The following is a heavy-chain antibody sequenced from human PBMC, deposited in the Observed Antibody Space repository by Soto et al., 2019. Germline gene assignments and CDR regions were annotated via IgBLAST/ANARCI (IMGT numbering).Heavy chain of an antibody. CDR1: GLTFSDHY. Sequence: QVQLVEYGGGLVKPGGSLRLSCAASGLTFSDHYMTWIRQAPGKGLEWISYISSSAGTIYYADSVKGRFTISRDNAKNSLDLQMTNLRAEDTAVYYGARAPYFASGTYYYYALDVWGQGTTVTVSS. CDR3: ARAPYFASGTYYYYALDV. V-gene: IGHV3-11*01. D-gene: IGHD3-10*01. J-gene: IGHJ6*02. CDR2: ISSSAGTI.